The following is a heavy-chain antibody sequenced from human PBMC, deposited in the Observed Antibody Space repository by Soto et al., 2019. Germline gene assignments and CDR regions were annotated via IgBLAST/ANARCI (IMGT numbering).Heavy chain of an antibody. J-gene: IGHJ6*02. D-gene: IGHD6-19*01. CDR3: ATTMGPGISVAGDYQYYYGVDV. CDR2: IMSIFGTP. V-gene: IGHV1-69*01. CDR1: GDTFSNYA. Sequence: QVQLMQSGAEVKNPGSSVKVSCTASGDTFSNYAISWVRQAPGQGLEWMGGIMSIFGTPNYAQKFQGRVTIAADESKSTAYMELSSLRSEDTAMYYCATTMGPGISVAGDYQYYYGVDVWGQGTTVTVSS.